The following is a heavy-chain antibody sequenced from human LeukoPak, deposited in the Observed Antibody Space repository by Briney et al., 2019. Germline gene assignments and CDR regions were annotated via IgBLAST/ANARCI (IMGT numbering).Heavy chain of an antibody. CDR2: IYYSGIT. J-gene: IGHJ4*02. CDR1: GGSISSSLYY. CDR3: ARPKFNYGTRYFDY. V-gene: IGHV4-39*01. D-gene: IGHD1-14*01. Sequence: SETLSLTCTVSGGSISSSLYYWGWIRQPPGEGLEWIGSIYYSGITYYNPSLKSRITISVDTSNNQFSLKLSSVTAADTAVYYCARPKFNYGTRYFDYWGQGTLVTVSS.